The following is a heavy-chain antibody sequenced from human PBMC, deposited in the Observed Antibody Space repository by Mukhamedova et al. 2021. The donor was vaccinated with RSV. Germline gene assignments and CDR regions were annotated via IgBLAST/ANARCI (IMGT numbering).Heavy chain of an antibody. V-gene: IGHV3-11*01. CDR3: ARVKYYDFCLDY. J-gene: IGHJ4*02. CDR2: ISSSGSTI. Sequence: GLEWVSYISSSGSTIYYADSVKGRFTISRDNAKNSLYLQMNSPRAEDTAVYYCARVKYYDFCLDYWGQGTLVTVSS. D-gene: IGHD3/OR15-3a*01.